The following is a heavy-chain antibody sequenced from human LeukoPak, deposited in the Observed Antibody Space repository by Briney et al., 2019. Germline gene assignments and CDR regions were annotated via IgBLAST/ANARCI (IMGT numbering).Heavy chain of an antibody. Sequence: GGSLRLSCAASGFTFSSYAMHWVRQAPGKGLEWVAVISYDGSNKYYADSVKGRFTISRDNSKNTLYLQMNSLRAEDTAVYYCARDPQDYWGQGTLVTVSS. CDR2: ISYDGSNK. CDR3: ARDPQDY. CDR1: GFTFSSYA. V-gene: IGHV3-30*14. J-gene: IGHJ4*02.